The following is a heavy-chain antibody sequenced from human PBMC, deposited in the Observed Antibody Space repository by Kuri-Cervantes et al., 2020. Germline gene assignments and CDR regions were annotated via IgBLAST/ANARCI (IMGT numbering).Heavy chain of an antibody. CDR1: GFTFSSYW. CDR2: IKQDGSEK. J-gene: IGHJ5*02. CDR3: ARDGGSYHISWFDP. D-gene: IGHD1-26*01. V-gene: IGHV3-7*01. Sequence: ETLSLTCAASGFTFSSYWMSWVRQAPGKGLEWVANIKQDGSEKYYVDSVKGRFTISRDNAKNTLYLQMNSLRAEDTAVYYCARDGGSYHISWFDPWGQGNLVTVSS.